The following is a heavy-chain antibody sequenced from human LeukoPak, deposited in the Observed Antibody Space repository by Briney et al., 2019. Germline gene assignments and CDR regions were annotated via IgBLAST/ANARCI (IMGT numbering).Heavy chain of an antibody. Sequence: ASVKVSCKTSGYTFIDYYIHWVRQAPGQGLEWMGWINPKSGGTEYTQKFQGRVTMTSDSSISTVYVEPNRLTSDDTAVYFCARDSIAAPHCYDYWGQGTLVTVSS. J-gene: IGHJ4*02. D-gene: IGHD6-13*01. CDR1: GYTFIDYY. CDR2: INPKSGGT. V-gene: IGHV1-2*02. CDR3: ARDSIAAPHCYDY.